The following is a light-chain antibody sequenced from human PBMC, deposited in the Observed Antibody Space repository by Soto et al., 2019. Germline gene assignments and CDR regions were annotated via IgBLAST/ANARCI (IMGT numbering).Light chain of an antibody. V-gene: IGKV3-11*01. CDR1: PSVTNF. J-gene: IGKJ4*02. Sequence: ENVGTNTSSALSLSQWERATLSSMSNPSVTNFLSLYHQKPGQAPRLLIYGSFNRATCIPARFSGSGSGTDFTLTIGGLEPADSAVYCCLQYNNWPRTFGGGTKVDIK. CDR2: GSF. CDR3: LQYNNWPRT.